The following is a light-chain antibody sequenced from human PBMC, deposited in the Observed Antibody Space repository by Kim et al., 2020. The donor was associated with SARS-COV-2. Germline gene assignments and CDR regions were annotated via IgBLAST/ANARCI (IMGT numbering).Light chain of an antibody. Sequence: ASVGDNVTITCRASQGISQYLAWFRQKPGKAPEALIYAASSLESGVPSKFSGHGSGTDFTLTITGLQPEDSATYFCQQYYSYPITFGQGTRLEIK. V-gene: IGKV1-16*02. CDR2: AAS. J-gene: IGKJ5*01. CDR3: QQYYSYPIT. CDR1: QGISQY.